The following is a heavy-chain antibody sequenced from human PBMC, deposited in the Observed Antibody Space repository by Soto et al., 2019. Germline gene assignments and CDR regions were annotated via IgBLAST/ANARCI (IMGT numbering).Heavy chain of an antibody. J-gene: IGHJ5*02. Sequence: SETLSLTCTVSGGSITSYYWSWIRQPPGKGLEWIGYIYYSGSTNYNPSLKSRVTISVDTSKNQFSLRLSSVTAADTAVYYCAIGGAAAARGWFDPWGQGTLVTVPQ. CDR3: AIGGAAAARGWFDP. CDR1: GGSITSYY. D-gene: IGHD6-13*01. CDR2: IYYSGST. V-gene: IGHV4-59*01.